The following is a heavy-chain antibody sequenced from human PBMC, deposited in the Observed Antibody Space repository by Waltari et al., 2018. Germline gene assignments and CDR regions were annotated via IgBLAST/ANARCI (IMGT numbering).Heavy chain of an antibody. J-gene: IGHJ5*02. Sequence: VQLVQSGGEVKKPGASVKVSCKVPGYTLSEVSLHGVRQAPGKGLEWMGGVDPEDGETIYAQKFQGRVTMTEDTSTDTAYMELSSLRSEDTAVYYCATVYCSSTSGYVRWFDPWGQGTLVTVSS. D-gene: IGHD2-2*01. CDR2: VDPEDGET. V-gene: IGHV1-24*01. CDR3: ATVYCSSTSGYVRWFDP. CDR1: GYTLSEVS.